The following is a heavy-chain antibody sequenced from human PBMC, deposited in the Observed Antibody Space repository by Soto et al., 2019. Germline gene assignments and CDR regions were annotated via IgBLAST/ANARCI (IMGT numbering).Heavy chain of an antibody. V-gene: IGHV3-23*01. CDR3: AKDEGVEGLPVFTADNWFDP. CDR2: ISGSGGST. D-gene: IGHD5-12*01. Sequence: GGSLRLSCAASGFTFSSYAMSWVRQAPGKGLEWVSAISGSGGSTYYADSVKGRFTISRDNSKNTLYLQMNSLRAEDTAVYYCAKDEGVEGLPVFTADNWFDPWGQGTLVTVSS. J-gene: IGHJ5*02. CDR1: GFTFSSYA.